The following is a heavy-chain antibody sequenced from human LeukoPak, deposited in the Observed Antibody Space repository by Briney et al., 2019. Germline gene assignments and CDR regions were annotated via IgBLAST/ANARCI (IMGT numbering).Heavy chain of an antibody. J-gene: IGHJ4*02. V-gene: IGHV3-23*01. CDR2: ISGSGGST. CDR3: AKDPGLYYYDSSGYYGSYFDY. CDR1: GFTFSSYA. D-gene: IGHD3-22*01. Sequence: QPGGSLRLSCAASGFTFSSYAMSWVRQAPGKGLEWVSAISGSGGSTYYADSVKGRFTISRDNSKNTLYLQMNSLRAEDTAVYYCAKDPGLYYYDSSGYYGSYFDYWGQGTLVTVSS.